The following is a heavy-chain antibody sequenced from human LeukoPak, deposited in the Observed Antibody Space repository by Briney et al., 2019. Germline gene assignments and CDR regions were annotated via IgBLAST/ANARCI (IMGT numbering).Heavy chain of an antibody. CDR2: IIPILGIA. J-gene: IGHJ4*02. CDR1: GGTFSSYA. D-gene: IGHD6-13*01. CDR3: ARVPQGSSWPYYFDY. Sequence: SVKVSCKASGGTFSSYAISWVRQAPGQGLEWMGRIIPILGIANYAQKFQGRVTITADKSTSTAYMELSSLRSEDTAVYYCARVPQGSSWPYYFDYWGQGTLVTVSS. V-gene: IGHV1-69*04.